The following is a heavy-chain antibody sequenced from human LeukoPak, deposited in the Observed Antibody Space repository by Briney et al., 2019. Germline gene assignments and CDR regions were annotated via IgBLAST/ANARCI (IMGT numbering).Heavy chain of an antibody. CDR2: IIPIFGTA. V-gene: IGHV1-69*13. J-gene: IGHJ5*02. CDR1: GGTFSSYA. D-gene: IGHD2-2*01. Sequence: AVKVSCKASGGTFSSYAISWVRQAPGQGLEWMGGIIPIFGTANYAQKFQGRVTITADESTSTAYMELSSLRSEDTAVYYCARVYCSSTSCLGWFDPWGQGTLVTVSS. CDR3: ARVYCSSTSCLGWFDP.